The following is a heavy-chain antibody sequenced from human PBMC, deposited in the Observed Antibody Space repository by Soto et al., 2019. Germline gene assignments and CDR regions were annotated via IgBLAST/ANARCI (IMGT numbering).Heavy chain of an antibody. CDR1: GGTFSSYA. D-gene: IGHD6-13*01. CDR3: ARDKGGAAAGIPYHVDY. V-gene: IGHV1-69*12. J-gene: IGHJ4*02. CDR2: IIPIFGTA. Sequence: QFQLVQSGDEVKKPGSSVKVSCKASGGTFSSYAISWVRHAPGQGLEWMGGIIPIFGTANYAQKFQGIVTSTADASKSTSYMELSSLRSEDTAVYYCARDKGGAAAGIPYHVDYWGQGGLVTVSS.